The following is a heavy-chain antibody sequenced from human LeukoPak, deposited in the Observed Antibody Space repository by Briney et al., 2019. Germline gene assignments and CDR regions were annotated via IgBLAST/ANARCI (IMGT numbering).Heavy chain of an antibody. CDR3: ARGRVDSRVYYGMDV. V-gene: IGHV4-34*01. CDR1: GGSFSGYY. J-gene: IGHJ6*02. CDR2: INHSGST. D-gene: IGHD3-22*01. Sequence: PSETLSLTCAVYGGSFSGYYWSWIRQPPGKGLEWIGEINHSGSTNYNPSLKSRVTISVDTSKNQFSLKLSSVTAADTAVYYCARGRVDSRVYYGMDVWGQGTTVTVSS.